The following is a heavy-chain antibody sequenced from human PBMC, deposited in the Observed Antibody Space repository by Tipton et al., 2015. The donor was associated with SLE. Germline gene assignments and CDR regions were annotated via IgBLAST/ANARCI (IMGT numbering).Heavy chain of an antibody. V-gene: IGHV3-48*01. Sequence: SLRLSCAASGFTFSSYGMHWVRQAPGKGLEWVSYISSSSSTIYYADSVKGRFTISRDNAKNSLYLQMNSLRAEDTAVYYCARDDSSGYYDAFDIRGQGTMVTVSS. CDR1: GFTFSSYG. J-gene: IGHJ3*02. D-gene: IGHD3-22*01. CDR3: ARDDSSGYYDAFDI. CDR2: ISSSSSTI.